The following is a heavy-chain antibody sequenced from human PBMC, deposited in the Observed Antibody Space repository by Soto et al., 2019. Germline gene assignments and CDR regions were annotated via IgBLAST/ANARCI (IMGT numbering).Heavy chain of an antibody. CDR2: IIPIFGTA. CDR3: AAHFHWGPSNYYYGMDV. J-gene: IGHJ6*02. V-gene: IGHV1-69*12. Sequence: QVQLVQSGAEVKKPGSSVKVSCKASGGTFISYAISWVRQAPGQGLEWVGGIIPIFGTADKAQKFQGRVTIAADESTSTAYMELTGLRSEDTAVYYCAAHFHWGPSNYYYGMDVWGQGTTVAVSS. D-gene: IGHD7-27*01. CDR1: GGTFISYA.